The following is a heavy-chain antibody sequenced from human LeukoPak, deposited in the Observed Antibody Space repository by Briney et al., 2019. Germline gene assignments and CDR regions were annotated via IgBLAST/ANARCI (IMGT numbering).Heavy chain of an antibody. V-gene: IGHV3-7*01. CDR2: INQDGNSQ. Sequence: PGGSLILSREASGFAFSSYWASWVRQAPGKGLEWVANINQDGNSQNYVDSVRGRFTISKDNAKNSVYLQMNSLRAEDTAVYYCARSLWPEDYWGQGILVTVSS. J-gene: IGHJ4*02. CDR1: GFAFSSYW. CDR3: ARSLWPEDY. D-gene: IGHD2-21*01.